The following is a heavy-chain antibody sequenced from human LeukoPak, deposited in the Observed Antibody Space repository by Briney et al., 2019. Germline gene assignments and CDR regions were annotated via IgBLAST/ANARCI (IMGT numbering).Heavy chain of an antibody. CDR2: IYYSGST. V-gene: IGHV4-59*08. Sequence: PSETLSLTCTVSGGSISSYYWSWIRQPPGKGLEWIGYIYYSGSTNYNPSLKSRVTISVDTSKNQFSLKLSFVTAADTAVYYCARHGERITIFGVVRGAFDIWGQGTMVTVSS. J-gene: IGHJ3*02. D-gene: IGHD3-3*01. CDR1: GGSISSYY. CDR3: ARHGERITIFGVVRGAFDI.